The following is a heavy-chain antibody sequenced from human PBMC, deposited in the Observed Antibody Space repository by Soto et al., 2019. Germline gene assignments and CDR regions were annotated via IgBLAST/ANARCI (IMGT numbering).Heavy chain of an antibody. CDR1: GFTSSNFD. J-gene: IGHJ4*02. CDR2: FSASVGST. V-gene: IGHV3-23*01. D-gene: IGHD6-19*01. CDR3: AKDQSSGYYYFDY. Sequence: EVQLLESGGGLVQPGGSLRLSCAASGFTSSNFDMTWVRQAPGKGLEWVSTFSASVGSTYYTDSVKGRFTISRENSKNLLYLQMNSLRVEDTAVYYCAKDQSSGYYYFDYWGQGTLVTVSS.